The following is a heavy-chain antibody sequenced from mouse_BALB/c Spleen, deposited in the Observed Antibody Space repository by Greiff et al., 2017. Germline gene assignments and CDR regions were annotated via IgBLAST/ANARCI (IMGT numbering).Heavy chain of an antibody. J-gene: IGHJ4*01. Sequence: QVQLQQSGAELVRPGASVKLSCKASGYTFTSYWMQWVKQRPGQGLEWIGAIYPGDGDTRYTQKFKGKATLTADKSSSTAYMQLSSLASEDTAMYYCAREGGYYCYDAMDYWGQGTSVTVSS. CDR1: GYTFTSYW. CDR2: IYPGDGDT. D-gene: IGHD1-1*01. CDR3: AREGGYYCYDAMDY. V-gene: IGHV1-87*01.